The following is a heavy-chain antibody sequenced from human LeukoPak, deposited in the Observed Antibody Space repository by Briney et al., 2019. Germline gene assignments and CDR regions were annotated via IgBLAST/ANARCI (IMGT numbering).Heavy chain of an antibody. CDR2: IYYSGST. Sequence: PSETLSLTCTVSGGSISSYYWSWIRQPPGQGLEWIGYIYYSGSTNYNPSLKSRVTISVDKSKNQFSLKLSSVTAADTAVYYCAKPITMVRGVIIQWGQGTLVTVSS. D-gene: IGHD3-10*01. V-gene: IGHV4-59*12. CDR1: GGSISSYY. J-gene: IGHJ4*02. CDR3: AKPITMVRGVIIQ.